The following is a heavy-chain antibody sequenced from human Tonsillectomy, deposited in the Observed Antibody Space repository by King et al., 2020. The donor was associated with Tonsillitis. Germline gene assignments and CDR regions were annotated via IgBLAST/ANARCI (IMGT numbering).Heavy chain of an antibody. CDR1: GGTFSSYA. D-gene: IGHD2-21*02. J-gene: IGHJ4*02. V-gene: IGHV1-69*09. CDR3: APSVAVTTPYGY. CDR2: IIPILGLA. Sequence: QLVQSGAEVKKPGSSVKVSCKASGGTFSSYAISWVRQAPGQGLEWMGRIIPILGLANYAQKFQGRVTITAEKSASTAYMELRRLRSEDTAVYYCAPSVAVTTPYGYWGQGTLVTVSS.